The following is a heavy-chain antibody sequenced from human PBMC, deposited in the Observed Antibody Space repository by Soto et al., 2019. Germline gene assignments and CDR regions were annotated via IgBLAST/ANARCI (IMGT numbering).Heavy chain of an antibody. CDR2: TYCRSKWET. J-gene: IGHJ5*01. Sequence: SQTLSLTCAISVDSVSTNTATWDWFRQSPSRGLEWLGRTYCRSKWETDYAVSVKGRITINPDTSNNQFSLQLNSVTPDDTAVYYCARLIGNSWLDSWGQGTLVTVSS. CDR1: VDSVSTNTAT. D-gene: IGHD2-8*01. V-gene: IGHV6-1*01. CDR3: ARLIGNSWLDS.